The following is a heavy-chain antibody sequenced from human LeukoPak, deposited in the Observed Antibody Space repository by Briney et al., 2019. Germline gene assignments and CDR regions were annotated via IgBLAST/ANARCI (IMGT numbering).Heavy chain of an antibody. D-gene: IGHD6-6*01. CDR2: INHSGST. Sequence: SETLSLTCTVSGGSISSSSYYWGWIRQPPGKGLEWIGEINHSGSTNYNPSLKSRVTISVDTSKNQFSLKLGSVTAADTAVYYCARFTARSFDYWGQGTLVTVSS. CDR3: ARFTARSFDY. V-gene: IGHV4-39*07. CDR1: GGSISSSSYY. J-gene: IGHJ4*02.